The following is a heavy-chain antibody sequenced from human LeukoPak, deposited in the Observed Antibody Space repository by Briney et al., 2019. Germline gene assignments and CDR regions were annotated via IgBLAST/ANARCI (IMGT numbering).Heavy chain of an antibody. Sequence: ASVKVSCKASGYTFTSYGISWVRQAPGQGLEWMGWISAYNGNTNYAQKLQGRVTMTTDTSTSTAYMELRSLGSDDTAVYYCAREKSLWFGELFNYYYYMDVWGKGTTVTVSS. V-gene: IGHV1-18*01. D-gene: IGHD3-10*01. CDR3: AREKSLWFGELFNYYYYMDV. CDR1: GYTFTSYG. J-gene: IGHJ6*03. CDR2: ISAYNGNT.